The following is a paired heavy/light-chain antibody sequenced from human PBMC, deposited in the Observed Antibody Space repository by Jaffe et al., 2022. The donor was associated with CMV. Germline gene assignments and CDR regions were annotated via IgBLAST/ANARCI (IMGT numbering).Heavy chain of an antibody. CDR1: GGSFNYYY. J-gene: IGHJ6*02. CDR2: VDQSGST. V-gene: IGHV4-34*02. CDR3: ARGARRYAYGFISRDPSPGGRHYYYYGLDV. D-gene: IGHD5-18*01. Sequence: QVQLQQWGAGLLKPSETLSLTCDVYGGSFNYYYWTWIRQSPGKGLEWIGEVDQSGSTNYNPSLGSRVSISGDTAKNQFSLRLTSVTAADTGVYYCARGARRYAYGFISRDPSPGGRHYYYYGLDVWGRGTTVIVS.
Light chain of an antibody. J-gene: IGKJ1*01. CDR1: QSLLYSSNNKNS. CDR3: QQYYSPLRT. CDR2: WAT. V-gene: IGKV4-1*01. Sequence: DIMLTQSPDSLAVSLGERATINCRSSQSLLYSSNNKNSLAWYQQKPGQPPKLLIYWATARESGVPDRFSGSGSGTDFTLTINGLQAEDVAVYYCQQYYSPLRTFGQGTKVEIK.